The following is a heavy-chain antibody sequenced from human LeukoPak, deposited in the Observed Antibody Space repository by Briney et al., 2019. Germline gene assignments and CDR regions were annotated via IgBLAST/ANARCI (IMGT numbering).Heavy chain of an antibody. D-gene: IGHD3-10*01. Sequence: GGSLILSCAASGFTVSSNYMSWVRQAPGMGLEWVSSLYRGGSTYYADSVRGRFTISRDNSKGTLYLQMNSLRAEDTAVYYCARGNYGSGSYYVGDAFDIWGQGTMVTVSS. CDR1: GFTVSSNY. CDR3: ARGNYGSGSYYVGDAFDI. V-gene: IGHV3-53*01. CDR2: LYRGGST. J-gene: IGHJ3*02.